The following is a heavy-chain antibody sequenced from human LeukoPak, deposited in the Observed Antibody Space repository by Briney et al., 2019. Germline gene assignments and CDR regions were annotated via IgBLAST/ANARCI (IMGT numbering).Heavy chain of an antibody. J-gene: IGHJ3*02. CDR1: GGTFSSYA. Sequence: SVKVSCKASGGTFSSYAISWVRQAPGQGLEWMGRIIPIFGTANYAQKFQGRVAITTDESTSTAYMELSSLRSEDTAVYYCARDYYDSSGYYAFDIWGQGTMVTISS. D-gene: IGHD3-22*01. CDR3: ARDYYDSSGYYAFDI. V-gene: IGHV1-69*05. CDR2: IIPIFGTA.